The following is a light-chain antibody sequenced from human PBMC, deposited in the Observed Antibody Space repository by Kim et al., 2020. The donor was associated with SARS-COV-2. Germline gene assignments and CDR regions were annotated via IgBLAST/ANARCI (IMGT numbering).Light chain of an antibody. CDR3: QSYDSSLSGYV. Sequence: PGQTVTVSCIGSSSNIGAGYDVHWYQHLPTTAPKLLIYSNGNRPSGVPDRFSGSKSGTSASLAITGLQAEDEADYYCQSYDSSLSGYVFGSGTKVTVL. J-gene: IGLJ1*01. CDR1: SSNIGAGYD. CDR2: SNG. V-gene: IGLV1-40*01.